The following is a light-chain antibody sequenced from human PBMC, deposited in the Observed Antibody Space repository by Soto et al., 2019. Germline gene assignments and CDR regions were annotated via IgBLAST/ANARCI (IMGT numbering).Light chain of an antibody. V-gene: IGLV2-8*01. CDR1: SSDVGGYNY. J-gene: IGLJ3*02. Sequence: QSALTQPPSASGSPGQSVTISCTGTSSDVGGYNYVSWYQQHPGKAPKLMIYEVSKRPSGVPDRFSGSKSGNTASLTVSGLQAADEADYYWSSYAGTDNLVFGGGTKRSAL. CDR2: EVS. CDR3: SSYAGTDNLV.